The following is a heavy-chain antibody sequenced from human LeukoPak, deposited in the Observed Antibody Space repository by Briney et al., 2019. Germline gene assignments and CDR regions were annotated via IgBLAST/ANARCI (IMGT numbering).Heavy chain of an antibody. CDR2: IIPIFGTA. Sequence: SVKVSCKASGGTFSSYAISWVRQAPGQGLEWMGGIIPIFGTANYAQKFQGRVTITADESTSTAYMELSSLRSEDTAVYYCARSSSGYFDWTDAFDIWGQETMVTVSS. V-gene: IGHV1-69*13. D-gene: IGHD3-9*01. J-gene: IGHJ3*02. CDR1: GGTFSSYA. CDR3: ARSSSGYFDWTDAFDI.